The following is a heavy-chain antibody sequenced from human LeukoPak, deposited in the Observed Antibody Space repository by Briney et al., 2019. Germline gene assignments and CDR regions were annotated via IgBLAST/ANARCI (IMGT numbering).Heavy chain of an antibody. CDR2: MYYSGST. CDR1: GGSFSGYY. CDR3: ARSSTGSYFDY. Sequence: KPSETLSLTCAVSGGSFSGYYWSWIRQPPGKGLEWIGYMYYSGSTKYNPYLKSRVTISVDTSKNQFFLKLSSVTAADTAVYYCARSSTGSYFDYWGQGTLVTVSS. D-gene: IGHD3-3*02. J-gene: IGHJ4*02. V-gene: IGHV4-59*01.